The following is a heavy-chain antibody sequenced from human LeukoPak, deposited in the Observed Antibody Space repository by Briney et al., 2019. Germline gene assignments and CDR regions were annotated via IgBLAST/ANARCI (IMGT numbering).Heavy chain of an antibody. J-gene: IGHJ3*02. CDR3: ASGSRGAFDI. D-gene: IGHD2-2*01. V-gene: IGHV1-8*01. Sequence: WMGWMNPNSGNTGYAQKFQGRVTMTRNTSISTAYMELSSLRSEDTAVYYCASGSRGAFDIWGQGTMVTVSS. CDR2: MNPNSGNT.